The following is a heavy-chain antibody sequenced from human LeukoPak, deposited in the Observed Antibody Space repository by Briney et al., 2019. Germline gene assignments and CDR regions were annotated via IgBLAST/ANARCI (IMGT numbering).Heavy chain of an antibody. CDR3: AKGGYSGYVYCFDY. CDR2: ISSSGGST. V-gene: IGHV3-23*01. J-gene: IGHJ4*02. CDR1: GFTFSSYA. D-gene: IGHD5-12*01. Sequence: GGSLRLSCAASGFTFSSYAMSWVRQAPGKGLEWVSVISSSGGSTDYADSVKGRFTISRDNSKNTLYPQMNSLRDEDTSVYYCAKGGYSGYVYCFDYWGQGILVTVSS.